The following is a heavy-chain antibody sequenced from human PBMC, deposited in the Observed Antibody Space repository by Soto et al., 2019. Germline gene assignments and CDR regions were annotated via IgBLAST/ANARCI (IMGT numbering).Heavy chain of an antibody. J-gene: IGHJ4*02. CDR3: ARDSITMVREVIRQFDY. V-gene: IGHV3-33*01. CDR2: IWYDGSNK. CDR1: GFTFSSYG. Sequence: QVQLVESGGGVVQPGRSLRLSCAASGFTFSSYGMHWVRQAPGKGLEWVAVIWYDGSNKYYADSVKGRFTISRDNSKKTLYLQMNSLRAEDTAVYYCARDSITMVREVIRQFDYWGQGTLVTVSS. D-gene: IGHD3-10*01.